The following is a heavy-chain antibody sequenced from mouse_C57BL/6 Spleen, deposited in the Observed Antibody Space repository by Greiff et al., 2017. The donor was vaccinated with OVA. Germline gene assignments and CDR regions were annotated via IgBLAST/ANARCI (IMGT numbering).Heavy chain of an antibody. CDR3: ARGDGSRKGGAMDY. CDR1: GYTFTSYW. CDR2: IDPSDSET. V-gene: IGHV1-52*01. J-gene: IGHJ4*01. D-gene: IGHD1-1*01. Sequence: VQLQQPGAELVRPGSSVKLSCKASGYTFTSYWMHWVKQRPIQGLEWIGNIDPSDSETHYNQKFKDKATLTVDKSSSTAYMQLSSLTSEDSADYYCARGDGSRKGGAMDYWGQGTSVTVSS.